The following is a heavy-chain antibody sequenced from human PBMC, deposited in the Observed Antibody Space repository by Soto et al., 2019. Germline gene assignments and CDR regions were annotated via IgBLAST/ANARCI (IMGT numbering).Heavy chain of an antibody. CDR2: INHSGST. Sequence: SETLSLTCAVYGGSFSGYYWSWIRQPPGKGLEWIGEINHSGSTNYNPSLKSRVTISVDTSKNQFSLKLSSVTAADTAVYYCARGPGYSSSWYYFDYWGQGTLVTVSS. CDR1: GGSFSGYY. J-gene: IGHJ4*02. V-gene: IGHV4-34*01. D-gene: IGHD6-13*01. CDR3: ARGPGYSSSWYYFDY.